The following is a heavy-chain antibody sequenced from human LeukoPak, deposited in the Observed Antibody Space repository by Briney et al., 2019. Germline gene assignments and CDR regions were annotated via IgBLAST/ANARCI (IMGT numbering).Heavy chain of an antibody. J-gene: IGHJ2*01. CDR3: TKELCRSRAACAGGSYYDF. CDR1: GFTFSKDD. V-gene: IGHV3-13*01. CDR2: IGVTGDT. Sequence: PGGSLRLSCAASGFTFSKDDFHWVRQAPGKGLEWVARIGVTGDTYYADSVKGRFTISRGDAANSLYLQMRSLGAGDTALYYCTKELCRSRAACAGGSYYDFWGRGALVTVSS. D-gene: IGHD2-2*01.